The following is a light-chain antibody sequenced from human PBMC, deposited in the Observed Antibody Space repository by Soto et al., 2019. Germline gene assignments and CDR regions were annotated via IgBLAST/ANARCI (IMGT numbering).Light chain of an antibody. CDR2: GAS. CDR1: HTSISSY. Sequence: ESEVRQYPSTQTLSPGEGATVSCRVFHTSISSYLAWYQQKPGQAPMLLIYGASSRATGIPDRFSGSGSGTDFTLTISRLEPEYFAVYYCQQYGSSPRPFCQGAMAAIK. V-gene: IGKV3-20*01. CDR3: QQYGSSPRP. J-gene: IGKJ1*01.